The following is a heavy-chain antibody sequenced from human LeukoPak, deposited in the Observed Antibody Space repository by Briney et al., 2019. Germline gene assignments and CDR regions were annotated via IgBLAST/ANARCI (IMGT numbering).Heavy chain of an antibody. CDR1: GGSISSSSSY. D-gene: IGHD6-6*01. J-gene: IGHJ4*02. CDR2: INHSGST. V-gene: IGHV4-39*07. Sequence: PSETLSLTCTVSGGSISSSSSYWSWIRQPPGKGLEWIGEINHSGSTDYNPSLKSRVTISVDTSKNQFSLKLSSVTAADTAVYYCARGVYSSSPGGYWGQGTLVTVSS. CDR3: ARGVYSSSPGGY.